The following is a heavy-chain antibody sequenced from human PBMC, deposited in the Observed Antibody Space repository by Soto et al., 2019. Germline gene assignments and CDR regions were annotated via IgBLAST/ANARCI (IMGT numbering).Heavy chain of an antibody. V-gene: IGHV1-3*01. Sequence: GASVKVSCKASGYTFTSYAMHWVRQAPGQRLEWMGWINAGNGNTKYSQKFQGRVTITRDTSASTAYMELSSLRSEDTAVYYCARFRTVTTAYYFDYWGQGTLVTVSS. D-gene: IGHD4-17*01. CDR1: GYTFTSYA. J-gene: IGHJ4*02. CDR3: ARFRTVTTAYYFDY. CDR2: INAGNGNT.